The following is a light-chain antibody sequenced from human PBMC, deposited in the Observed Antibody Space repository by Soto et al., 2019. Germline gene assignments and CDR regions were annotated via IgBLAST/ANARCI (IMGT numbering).Light chain of an antibody. J-gene: IGKJ1*01. CDR2: GAS. CDR3: QQSFTTPVT. V-gene: IGKV1-39*01. CDR1: QSISSY. Sequence: DIQMTQSPSSLSSSVGDRVTITCRASQSISSYLNWYQQKPGKAPKLLIYGASSLQSGVPSRFSGSGSGTDFTLTISSLQPEDFATDYCQQSFTTPVTFGQGTKVDIK.